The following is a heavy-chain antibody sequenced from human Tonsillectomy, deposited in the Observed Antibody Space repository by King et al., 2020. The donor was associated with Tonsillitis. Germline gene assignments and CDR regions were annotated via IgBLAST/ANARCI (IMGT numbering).Heavy chain of an antibody. Sequence: VQLVESGGGLIQPGGSLRLSCAASGFTVSSNCMSWVRQAPGRGLEGVSLIYSGGSTYYANPVRGRVTISRDNSKNTLYLQMNSLRAEDTDVYYCARDGSLGYYYDSSGRGDAFDIWGQGKMGTVSS. V-gene: IGHV3-53*01. D-gene: IGHD3-22*01. CDR1: GFTVSSNC. J-gene: IGHJ3*02. CDR2: IYSGGST. CDR3: ARDGSLGYYYDSSGRGDAFDI.